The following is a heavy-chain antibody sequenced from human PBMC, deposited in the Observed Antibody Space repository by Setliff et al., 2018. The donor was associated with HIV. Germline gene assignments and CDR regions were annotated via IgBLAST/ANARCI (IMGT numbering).Heavy chain of an antibody. J-gene: IGHJ5*01. CDR2: ISDSGGKT. D-gene: IGHD5-12*01. CDR1: GFTFSNYD. V-gene: IGHV3-23*01. Sequence: HPGGSLRLSCAASGFTFSNYDMSWVRQAPEKGLEWVSGISDSGGKTYYTDSVKGRFTISRDNSKNTLYLQMNSLRVEDTAVYYCAKEYSASSEDPWGQGTLVTVS. CDR3: AKEYSASSEDP.